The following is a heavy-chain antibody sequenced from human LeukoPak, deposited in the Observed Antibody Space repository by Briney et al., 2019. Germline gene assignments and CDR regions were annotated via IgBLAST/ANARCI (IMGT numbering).Heavy chain of an antibody. V-gene: IGHV1-69*05. CDR2: IIHIFGTA. J-gene: IGHJ4*02. CDR1: GGTFGSYA. D-gene: IGHD2-15*01. Sequence: SVKVSCKASGGTFGSYAISWVRQAPGQGLEGMGRIIHIFGTANYAQKFEGRVTITTDESTSTAYMELSRLRSEDTAVYYCARNEEWWSPFDYWGQGTLVTVSS. CDR3: ARNEEWWSPFDY.